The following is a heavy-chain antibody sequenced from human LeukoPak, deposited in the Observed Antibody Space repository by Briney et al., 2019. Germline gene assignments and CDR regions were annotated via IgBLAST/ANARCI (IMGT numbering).Heavy chain of an antibody. V-gene: IGHV1-8*01. CDR2: MNPSGGNT. CDR1: GYTFTSYD. Sequence: ASVKVSCKASGYTFTSYDINWVRQATGQGLEWMGWMNPSGGNTGYAQKFQGRVTMTRNTSISTAYMELSSLRSEDTAVYYCARAPTYDFWSGYYTRYHWFDPWGQGTLVTVSS. J-gene: IGHJ5*02. CDR3: ARAPTYDFWSGYYTRYHWFDP. D-gene: IGHD3-3*01.